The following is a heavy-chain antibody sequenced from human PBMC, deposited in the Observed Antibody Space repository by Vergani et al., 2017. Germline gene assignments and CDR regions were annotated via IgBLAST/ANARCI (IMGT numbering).Heavy chain of an antibody. Sequence: QVQLVESGGGVVQPGRSLRLSCAASGFTFSSYGMHWVRQAPGKGLEWVAVIWYDGSNKYYADSVKGRFTISRDNSKNTLYLQMNSLRAEDTAEYYCARDSGCSGYYFFDYWGQGTLVTVSS. CDR3: ARDSGCSGYYFFDY. J-gene: IGHJ4*02. CDR1: GFTFSSYG. CDR2: IWYDGSNK. V-gene: IGHV3-33*01. D-gene: IGHD3-3*01.